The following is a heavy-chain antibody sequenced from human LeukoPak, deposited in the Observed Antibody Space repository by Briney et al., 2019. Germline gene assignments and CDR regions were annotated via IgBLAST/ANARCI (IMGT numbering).Heavy chain of an antibody. J-gene: IGHJ5*02. D-gene: IGHD1-26*01. CDR2: INHSGST. V-gene: IGHV4-34*01. CDR3: AKSLGATFDP. Sequence: PSETLSLTCAVYGGSFSGYYWSWIRHPPGKGLEWIGEINHSGSTNYNPSLKSRVTISVDTSKNQFSLKLSSVTAADTAVYYCAKSLGATFDPWGQGTLVTVSS. CDR1: GGSFSGYY.